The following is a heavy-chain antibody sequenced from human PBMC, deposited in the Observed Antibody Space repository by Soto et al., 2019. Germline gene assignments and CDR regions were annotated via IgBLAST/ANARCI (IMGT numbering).Heavy chain of an antibody. J-gene: IGHJ6*02. CDR3: ARETSNNVYSHYGMDV. V-gene: IGHV4-34*01. Sequence: SETLSLTCAIYGGSFSGFYWSWIRQPPGKGLEWIGEINDSGTTNYNPSLKSRVTISADTSKTHFSLRLTSVTAADTAVYYCARETSNNVYSHYGMDVWGQGNTVTVSS. CDR1: GGSFSGFY. CDR2: INDSGTT.